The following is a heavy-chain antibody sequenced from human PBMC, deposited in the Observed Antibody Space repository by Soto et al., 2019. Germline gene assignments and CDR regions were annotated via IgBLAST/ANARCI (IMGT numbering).Heavy chain of an antibody. J-gene: IGHJ6*02. CDR1: GFTFSRYS. Sequence: GGSLRLSCAASGFTFSRYSMNWVRQAPGKGLEWVSSISSSSYIYYADSVKGRFTISRDNAKNSLYLQMNSPRAEDTAVSYCARDLGRGTAMAGYYPYGMDAWGQGTTVTVSS. CDR3: ARDLGRGTAMAGYYPYGMDA. CDR2: ISSSSYI. V-gene: IGHV3-21*01. D-gene: IGHD5-18*01.